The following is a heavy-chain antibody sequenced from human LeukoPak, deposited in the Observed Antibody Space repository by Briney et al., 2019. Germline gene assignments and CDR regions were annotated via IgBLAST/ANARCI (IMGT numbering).Heavy chain of an antibody. J-gene: IGHJ4*02. V-gene: IGHV3-7*01. CDR1: GFPFSSDW. D-gene: IGHD1-1*01. CDR3: ARLTGTTGFDY. CDR2: IKQDGSDK. Sequence: GGYLRLSCVASGFPFSSDWMSCVRQVPGKGLEWVANIKQDGSDKYYVDSVKGRFTIFRYNATNSLYLQLNSLRADDTAVYYCARLTGTTGFDYWGQGTLVTVSS.